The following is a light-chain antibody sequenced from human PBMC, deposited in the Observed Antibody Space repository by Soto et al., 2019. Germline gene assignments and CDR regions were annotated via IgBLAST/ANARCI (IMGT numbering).Light chain of an antibody. Sequence: EVVLTQSPATLSLSPGERATLSCRASQSVRTSLAWYQHKPGQAPRLVIYDASLRANGVPARFGGSGSGTDFTLTINSLEAEDFAVYYCHQRSNWLDTFGQGTRLEIK. V-gene: IGKV3-11*01. CDR1: QSVRTS. CDR2: DAS. CDR3: HQRSNWLDT. J-gene: IGKJ5*01.